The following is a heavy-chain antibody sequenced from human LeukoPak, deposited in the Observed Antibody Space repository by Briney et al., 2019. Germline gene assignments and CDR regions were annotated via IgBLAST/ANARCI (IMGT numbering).Heavy chain of an antibody. CDR3: AKVGNDFWSGFDY. CDR2: ISGSGGST. D-gene: IGHD3-3*01. CDR1: GFTFSSYA. Sequence: GGSLRLSCAASGFTFSSYAMSWVRQAPGKGLEWLSAISGSGGSTYYADSVKGRFTISRDNSKNTLYLQMNSLRAEDTAVYYCAKVGNDFWSGFDYWGQGTLVTVSS. V-gene: IGHV3-23*01. J-gene: IGHJ4*02.